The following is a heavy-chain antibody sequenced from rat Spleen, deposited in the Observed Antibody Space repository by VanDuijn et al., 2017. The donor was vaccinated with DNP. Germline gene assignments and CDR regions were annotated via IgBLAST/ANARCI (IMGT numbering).Heavy chain of an antibody. J-gene: IGHJ4*01. V-gene: IGHV5-58*01. Sequence: EVQLVETGGGLVQPGRSLKLSCVASGFTFSSYWMYWIRQAPGKGLEWVASINTDGGSTYYPDSVKGRFTISRDNAENTVYLQMNSLRSEDTATYHCAKDGMTTEGIVLYAMDAWGQGTSVTVSS. CDR2: INTDGGST. D-gene: IGHD1-11*01. CDR1: GFTFSSYW. CDR3: AKDGMTTEGIVLYAMDA.